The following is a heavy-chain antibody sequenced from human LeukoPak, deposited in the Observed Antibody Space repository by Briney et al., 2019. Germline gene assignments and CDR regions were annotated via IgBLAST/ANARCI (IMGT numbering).Heavy chain of an antibody. Sequence: ASVHVSCKASGYTFIDYYIQWVRQAPGQGLEWMGTINPRGGSTRHAQRFQGRVTMTRDTSTSTLYMELSSLTSEDTAVYYCARKFGGSGYYFDYWGQGTLVTASS. J-gene: IGHJ4*02. CDR1: GYTFIDYY. CDR2: INPRGGST. V-gene: IGHV1-46*01. CDR3: ARKFGGSGYYFDY. D-gene: IGHD2-15*01.